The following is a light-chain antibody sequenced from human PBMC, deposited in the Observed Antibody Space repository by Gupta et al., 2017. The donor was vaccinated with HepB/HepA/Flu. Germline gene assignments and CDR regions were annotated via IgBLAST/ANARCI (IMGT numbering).Light chain of an antibody. CDR3: NSSKNSRTPYGI. Sequence: QSALTQPASVSGSPGQSITISCTGTSSDVGGYNYVSWYQQHPGKDPTRMIEAGTNRPSGVSARFSCATSCNTASPITTALQTEDEAEDYCNSSKNSRTPYGIFGGGTKLTVL. CDR2: AGT. V-gene: IGLV2-14*03. J-gene: IGLJ2*01. CDR1: SSDVGGYNY.